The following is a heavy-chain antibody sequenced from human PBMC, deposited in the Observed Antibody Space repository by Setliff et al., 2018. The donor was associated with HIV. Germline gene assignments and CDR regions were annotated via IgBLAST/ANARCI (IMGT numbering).Heavy chain of an antibody. D-gene: IGHD6-13*01. CDR2: IYFTGSS. Sequence: PSETLSLTCTVSGGSISTYYWSWIRQPPGKGLEWIGSIYFTGSSDNNPSLKSRVTLSVDTSKHQFSLKLSSVTAADTAVYYCARDTRIAATGTYYFDYWGQGTLVTVSS. CDR1: GGSISTYY. CDR3: ARDTRIAATGTYYFDY. J-gene: IGHJ4*02. V-gene: IGHV4-59*01.